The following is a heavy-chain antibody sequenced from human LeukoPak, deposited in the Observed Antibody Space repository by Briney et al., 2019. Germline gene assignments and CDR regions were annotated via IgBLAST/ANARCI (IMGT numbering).Heavy chain of an antibody. CDR2: IYYSGST. Sequence: PSETLSLTCTVAGGSISSSSYFWGWLRQPPGKGLEWIGSIYYSGSTYYNPSLKSRVTISVDTSKNQFSLKLSSVTAADTAVYYCAREPYCSSTSCGLSYGMDVWGQGTTVTVSS. CDR3: AREPYCSSTSCGLSYGMDV. V-gene: IGHV4-39*02. J-gene: IGHJ6*02. D-gene: IGHD2-2*01. CDR1: GGSISSSSYF.